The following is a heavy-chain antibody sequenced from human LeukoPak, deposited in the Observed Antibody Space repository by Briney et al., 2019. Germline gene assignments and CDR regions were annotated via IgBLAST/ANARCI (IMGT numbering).Heavy chain of an antibody. CDR3: TTISLYNSSSPFDY. J-gene: IGHJ4*02. CDR1: GFTFSNAW. Sequence: GGSLRLSCAASGFTFSNAWMSWVRQAPGKGLEWVGRIKSKTDGGTTDYAAPVKGRFTISRDDSKNTLYLQMNSLKTEDTAVYYCTTISLYNSSSPFDYWGQGTLVTVSS. V-gene: IGHV3-15*01. CDR2: IKSKTDGGTT. D-gene: IGHD6-6*01.